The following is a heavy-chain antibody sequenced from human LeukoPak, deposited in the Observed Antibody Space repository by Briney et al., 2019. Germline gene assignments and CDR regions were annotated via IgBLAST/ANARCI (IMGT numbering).Heavy chain of an antibody. V-gene: IGHV1-46*01. CDR1: GYTFTNYF. CDR2: MNPSGAST. CDR3: ARGSPSDPYYDILSGHLYNFFDP. D-gene: IGHD3-9*01. J-gene: IGHJ5*02. Sequence: ASVKVSCKASGYTFTNYFMHWVRQAPGQGLEWVGIMNPSGASTHYAQKFQGRVTLHRDRPPSTVYMELTSLRSEATAVYYCARGSPSDPYYDILSGHLYNFFDPWGQGTLVTVSS.